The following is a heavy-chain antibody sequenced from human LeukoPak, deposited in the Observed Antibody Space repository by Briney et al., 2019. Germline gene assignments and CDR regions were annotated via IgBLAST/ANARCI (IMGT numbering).Heavy chain of an antibody. J-gene: IGHJ4*02. CDR2: INPNSGGT. Sequence: ASVKVSCKASGYTFTGYYMHWVRQAPGQGLEWMGWINPNSGGTNYAQKFQGRVTMTRDTSISTAYMELSRLRSDDTAVYYCARVPRYYYDSSGSHYFDYWGQGTLVTVSS. D-gene: IGHD3-22*01. V-gene: IGHV1-2*02. CDR1: GYTFTGYY. CDR3: ARVPRYYYDSSGSHYFDY.